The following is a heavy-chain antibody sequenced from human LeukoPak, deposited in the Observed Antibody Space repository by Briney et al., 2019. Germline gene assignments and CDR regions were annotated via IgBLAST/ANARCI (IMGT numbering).Heavy chain of an antibody. D-gene: IGHD3-22*01. CDR2: ISSSSNYI. CDR3: ARAGHVITMIVVLDAFDI. V-gene: IGHV3-21*01. J-gene: IGHJ3*02. CDR1: GFTFSSYD. Sequence: GGSLRLSCAVSGFTFSSYDMNWVRQAPGKGLEWVSSISSSSNYIHYADSVKGRFTISRDNAKNSLYLQMNSLRAEDTAVYYCARAGHVITMIVVLDAFDIWGQGTMVTVSS.